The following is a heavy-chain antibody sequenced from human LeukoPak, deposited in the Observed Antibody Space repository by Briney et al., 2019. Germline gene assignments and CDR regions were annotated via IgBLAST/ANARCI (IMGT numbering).Heavy chain of an antibody. J-gene: IGHJ4*02. D-gene: IGHD2-21*02. CDR3: ATRRAYCGGDCYYGY. V-gene: IGHV1-2*02. CDR2: INPNSGGT. Sequence: ASVKVSCKASGHTFTGYYMHWVRQAPGQGLEWMGWINPNSGGTNYAQKFQGRVTMTRDTPISTAYMELSRLRSDDTAVYYCATRRAYCGGDCYYGYWGQGTLVTVSS. CDR1: GHTFTGYY.